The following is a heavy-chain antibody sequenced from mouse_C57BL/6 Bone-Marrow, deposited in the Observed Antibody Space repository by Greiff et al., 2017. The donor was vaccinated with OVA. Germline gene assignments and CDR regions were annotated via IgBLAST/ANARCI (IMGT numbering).Heavy chain of an antibody. CDR1: GYAFSSSW. D-gene: IGHD1-1*01. Sequence: VKLQQSGPELVKPGASVKISCKASGYAFSSSWMNWVKQRPGKGLEWIGRIYPGDGDTNYNGKFKGKATLTADKSSSTAYMQLSSLTSEDSAVYFCAKYGSFDYWGQGTTLTVSS. V-gene: IGHV1-82*01. CDR3: AKYGSFDY. CDR2: IYPGDGDT. J-gene: IGHJ2*01.